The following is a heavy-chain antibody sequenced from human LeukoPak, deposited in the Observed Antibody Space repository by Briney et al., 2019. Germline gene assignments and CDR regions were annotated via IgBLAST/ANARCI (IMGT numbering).Heavy chain of an antibody. CDR3: ANFDYYDSSGYYPTQYYFDY. J-gene: IGHJ4*02. CDR2: ISGSGGST. V-gene: IGHV3-23*01. D-gene: IGHD3-22*01. Sequence: GGSLRLSCAASGFTFSSYAMSWVRQAPGKGLEWVSAISGSGGSTYYADSVKGRFTISRDNSKNTLYLQMNSLRAEDTAVYYCANFDYYDSSGYYPTQYYFDYWGQGTLATVSS. CDR1: GFTFSSYA.